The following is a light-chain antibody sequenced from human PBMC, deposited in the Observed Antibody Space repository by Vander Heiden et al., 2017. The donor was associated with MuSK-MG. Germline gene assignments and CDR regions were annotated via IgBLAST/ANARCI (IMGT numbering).Light chain of an antibody. Sequence: SSELTQAPAVSVALGQTVRITCQGDSLRSYYASWYQQKPGQAPVRGIYGKNNRPSGIPDRFSGSSSGKTAYLNITGAQAEDEADDYCNSQDSSGKRRVFGGGTKLTVL. V-gene: IGLV3-19*01. CDR1: SLRSYY. CDR2: GKN. CDR3: NSQDSSGKRRV. J-gene: IGLJ2*01.